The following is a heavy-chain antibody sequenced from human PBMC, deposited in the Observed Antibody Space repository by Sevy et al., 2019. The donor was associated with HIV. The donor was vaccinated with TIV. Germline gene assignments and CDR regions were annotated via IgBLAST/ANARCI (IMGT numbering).Heavy chain of an antibody. D-gene: IGHD6-25*01. CDR2: IKQDGGEK. CDR3: VRGPPQRVGSVGGMDV. J-gene: IGHJ6*02. CDR1: GFTFSSYW. Sequence: QLGGSLRLSCAASGFTFSSYWMSWVRQAPGKGLEWVANIKQDGGEKYYVDSVKGRFSISRDNAKNSLYLQMNSLRVEDTAVYHCVRGPPQRVGSVGGMDVWGQGTTVTVSS. V-gene: IGHV3-7*01.